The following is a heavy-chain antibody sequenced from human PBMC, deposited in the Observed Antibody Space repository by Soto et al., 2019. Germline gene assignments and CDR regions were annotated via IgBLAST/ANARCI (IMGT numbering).Heavy chain of an antibody. CDR1: GGSISSGGYY. D-gene: IGHD3-10*01. CDR3: ARAIMVRGVILRLYYYGLAV. J-gene: IGHJ6*02. Sequence: PSETLSLTCTVSGGSISSGGYYWSWIRQHPGKGLEWIGYIYYSGSTYYNPPLKSRVTISVDTSKNQFSLKLSSVTAADTAVYYCARAIMVRGVILRLYYYGLAVWGQGTTVTV. V-gene: IGHV4-31*03. CDR2: IYYSGST.